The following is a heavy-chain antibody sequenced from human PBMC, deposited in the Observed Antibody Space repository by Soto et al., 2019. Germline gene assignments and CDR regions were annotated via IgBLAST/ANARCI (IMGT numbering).Heavy chain of an antibody. V-gene: IGHV3-53*02. J-gene: IGHJ6*02. Sequence: EVQVLATGGGLIQPGGSLRLSCAASGFTVNSHYMSWVRQAPGEGLQWVSITNTGGTTYYADSVKGRFTVSRDNSKNTLYLQMNSLRVEETAVYYCAKGDGFILAVWGQGTTVSVSS. CDR2: TNTGGTT. D-gene: IGHD1-26*01. CDR3: AKGDGFILAV. CDR1: GFTVNSHY.